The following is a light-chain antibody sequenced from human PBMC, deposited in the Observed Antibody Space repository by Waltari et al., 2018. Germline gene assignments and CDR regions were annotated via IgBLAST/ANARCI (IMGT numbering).Light chain of an antibody. V-gene: IGLV2-23*02. CDR2: EVS. CDR3: CSYAGSSTVV. CDR1: SSDVGSYNL. J-gene: IGLJ2*01. Sequence: QSALTQPASVSGSPGQSITISCTGTSSDVGSYNLVSWYQQHPGKAPKLMIYEVSKRPSGCSNRCSGSKSGNTASLTISGLQAEDEADYYCCSYAGSSTVVFGGGTKLTVL.